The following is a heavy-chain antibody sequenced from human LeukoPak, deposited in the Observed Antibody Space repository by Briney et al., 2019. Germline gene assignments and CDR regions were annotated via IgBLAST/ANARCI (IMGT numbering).Heavy chain of an antibody. Sequence: GASLKISFQGSAYSFTTYWIAWVRPMPGKGLEWMGIIYLGDSDSRYSPSSQGQVTISADKSITTAYLQWSSLKASDTAMYYCARVYSNAFDIWGQGTMVTVSS. CDR1: AYSFTTYW. CDR3: ARVYSNAFDI. V-gene: IGHV5-51*01. D-gene: IGHD6-13*01. CDR2: IYLGDSDS. J-gene: IGHJ3*02.